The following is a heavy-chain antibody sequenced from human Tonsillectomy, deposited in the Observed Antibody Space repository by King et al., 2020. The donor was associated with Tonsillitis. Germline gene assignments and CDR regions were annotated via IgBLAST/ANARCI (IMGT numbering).Heavy chain of an antibody. Sequence: VQLVESGRGLIQPGGSLRLSGAASGFSVSSNYMSWVRQAPGKWLEWGSVIYSGGSSYYADSVKGRFTISRDNSKNTLYLQMNSLRAEDTAVYYCARDHDYYYYGMDVWGQGTTVTVSS. CDR2: IYSGGSS. J-gene: IGHJ6*02. CDR1: GFSVSSNY. CDR3: ARDHDYYYYGMDV. V-gene: IGHV3-53*01.